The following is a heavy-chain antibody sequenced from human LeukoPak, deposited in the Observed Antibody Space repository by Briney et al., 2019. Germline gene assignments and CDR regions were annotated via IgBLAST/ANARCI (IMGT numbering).Heavy chain of an antibody. Sequence: ASVKVSCKASGYTFTGYYMHWVRQAPGQGLEWMGRINPNSGGTNYAQKFQGRVTMTRDTSISTAYMELSRLRSDDTAVYYCPRETAAPVNWFDPWGQGTLVTVSS. CDR3: PRETAAPVNWFDP. J-gene: IGHJ5*02. CDR2: INPNSGGT. V-gene: IGHV1-2*06. CDR1: GYTFTGYY. D-gene: IGHD6-6*01.